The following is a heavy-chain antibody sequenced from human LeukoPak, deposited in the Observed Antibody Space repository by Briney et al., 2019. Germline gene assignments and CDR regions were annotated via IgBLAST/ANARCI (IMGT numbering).Heavy chain of an antibody. CDR1: GGTFSSYA. Sequence: SVKVSCKASGGTFSSYAISWVRQAPGQGLEWMGRIIPILGIANYAQKFQGRVTITADKSTSTAYMELSSLRSEDTAVYYCARGGIAAAGTFFYYWDQGTLVTVSS. CDR3: ARGGIAAAGTFFYY. D-gene: IGHD6-13*01. CDR2: IIPILGIA. J-gene: IGHJ4*02. V-gene: IGHV1-69*04.